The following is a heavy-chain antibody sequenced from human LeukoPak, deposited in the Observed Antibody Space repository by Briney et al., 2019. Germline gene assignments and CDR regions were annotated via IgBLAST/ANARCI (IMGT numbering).Heavy chain of an antibody. D-gene: IGHD6-13*01. J-gene: IGHJ4*02. Sequence: SETLSLTCAVSGGSISDYHWSWVRQPPGKGLEWIGSIYYLGDPKYNPSLKSRVTISVDTSKNQFSLKLTYVAAADTAVYYCASGFYSSTWYPDYWGQGTLVTVSS. V-gene: IGHV4-59*08. CDR1: GGSISDYH. CDR2: IYYLGDP. CDR3: ASGFYSSTWYPDY.